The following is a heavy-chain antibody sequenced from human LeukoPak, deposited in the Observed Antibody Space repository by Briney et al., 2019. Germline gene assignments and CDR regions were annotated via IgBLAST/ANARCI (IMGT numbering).Heavy chain of an antibody. J-gene: IGHJ3*02. V-gene: IGHV3-30*18. CDR1: GFTFSSYG. D-gene: IGHD5-12*01. Sequence: GGSLRLSCAASGFTFSSYGMHWVRQAPGKGLEWVAFTSADGRNKYYVDSVKGRFSITRDNSKNTLYLQMNSLRTEDAAVYYCAKLRISWKTNGAFDIWGRGTLVIVSS. CDR3: AKLRISWKTNGAFDI. CDR2: TSADGRNK.